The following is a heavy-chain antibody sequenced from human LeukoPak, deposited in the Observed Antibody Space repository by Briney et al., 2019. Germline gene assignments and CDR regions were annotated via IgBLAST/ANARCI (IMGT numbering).Heavy chain of an antibody. D-gene: IGHD3-10*01. CDR1: GFTFSSYG. CDR3: ARDQDYRGYYFDY. J-gene: IGHJ4*02. CDR2: IWYDGSSK. V-gene: IGHV3-33*08. Sequence: GGSLRLSCAASGFTFSSYGMHWVRQAPGKGLEWVAVIWYDGSSKYYADSVKGRFTISRDNSKNTLYLQMNSLRAEDTAVYYCARDQDYRGYYFDYWGQGTLVTVSS.